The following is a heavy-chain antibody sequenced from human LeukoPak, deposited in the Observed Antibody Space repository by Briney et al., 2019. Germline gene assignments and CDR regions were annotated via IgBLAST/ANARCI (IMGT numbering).Heavy chain of an antibody. CDR3: LRGAYGDVIDY. V-gene: IGHV1-18*01. CDR2: LSSSDGKT. D-gene: IGHD4-17*01. J-gene: IGHJ4*02. CDR1: GYSFTKYG. Sequence: ASVKVSCKPSGYSFTKYGFTWVRQAPGQGLEWTGWLSSSDGKTSYAQNLQGRVSITSDTSIATNYMELRSLRSDDTAVYYCLRGAYGDVIDYWGQGTLVTVSS.